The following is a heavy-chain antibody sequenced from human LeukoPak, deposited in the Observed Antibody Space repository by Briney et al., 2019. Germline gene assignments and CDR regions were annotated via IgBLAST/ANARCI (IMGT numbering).Heavy chain of an antibody. CDR1: DASGRSFS. CDR2: ISSRSAHI. J-gene: IGHJ6*02. CDR3: ARDRSTSRYYHGMDV. D-gene: IGHD2-2*01. V-gene: IGHV3-21*01. Sequence: VGSLRLSCADSDASGRSFSMRWVRKAPGKGLFWVAAISSRSAHIYYADSVKGRFTISRDNAKKSLYLEMNNLRADDTAVYYCARDRSTSRYYHGMDVWGPGTTVIVSS.